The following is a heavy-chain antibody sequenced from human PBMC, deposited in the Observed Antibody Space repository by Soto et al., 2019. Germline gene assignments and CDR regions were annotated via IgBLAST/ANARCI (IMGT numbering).Heavy chain of an antibody. CDR2: INPAGNVQ. J-gene: IGHJ3*02. CDR3: ATANTPYAFDM. CDR1: GLTFRISW. Sequence: VQLVESGGGLVQPGASLRLSCTASGLTFRISWMTWVRQAPGEGLEWVSNINPAGNVQHYADSVKERFTISRDNAKNSLFLQMSGLRVEDTAVYYCATANTPYAFDMWGQGTMVTVSS. V-gene: IGHV3-7*01.